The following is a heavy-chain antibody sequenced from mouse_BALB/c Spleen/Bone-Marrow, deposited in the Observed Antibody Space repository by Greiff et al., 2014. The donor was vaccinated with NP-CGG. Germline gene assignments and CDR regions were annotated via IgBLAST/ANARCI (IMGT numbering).Heavy chain of an antibody. CDR3: ARSTMITTGNYFDY. CDR1: GFTFSSYA. J-gene: IGHJ2*01. CDR2: INSGDSN. D-gene: IGHD2-4*01. V-gene: IGHV5-6-5*01. Sequence: EVMLVESGGGLVKPGGSLKLSCAASGFTFSSYAMSWVRQTPEKRLEWVASINSGDSNYYPDSVKGRFTISRDNARNILYLQMSSLRSEDTAMYYCARSTMITTGNYFDYWGRGTTLTVSS.